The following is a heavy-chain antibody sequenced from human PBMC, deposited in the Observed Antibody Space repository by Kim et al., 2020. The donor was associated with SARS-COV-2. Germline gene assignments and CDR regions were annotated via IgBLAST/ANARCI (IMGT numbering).Heavy chain of an antibody. CDR3: ARGRTLNTYYFYNMDV. J-gene: IGHJ6*04. CDR2: VYYNGIT. Sequence: SETLSLTCTVSGGSISPYYWSWIRQSPGKGLEWIGYVYYNGITNYNPSLKSRVTISVDTSKNQFSLKLTSVTAADTAVYYCARGRTLNTYYFYNMDVWGKGTTVTVSS. V-gene: IGHV4-59*01. D-gene: IGHD5-18*01. CDR1: GGSISPYY.